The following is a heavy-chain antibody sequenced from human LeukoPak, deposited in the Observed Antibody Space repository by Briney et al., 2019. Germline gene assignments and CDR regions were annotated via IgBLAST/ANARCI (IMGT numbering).Heavy chain of an antibody. Sequence: ASVKVSCKASGYTFTGYYMHWVRQAPGQGLEWMGRINPNSGGTNYAQKFRGRVTMTRDTSISTAYMELSRLRSDDTAVYYCASTQGDYGDYFDYWGQGTLVTVSS. CDR3: ASTQGDYGDYFDY. V-gene: IGHV1-2*06. D-gene: IGHD4-17*01. J-gene: IGHJ4*02. CDR2: INPNSGGT. CDR1: GYTFTGYY.